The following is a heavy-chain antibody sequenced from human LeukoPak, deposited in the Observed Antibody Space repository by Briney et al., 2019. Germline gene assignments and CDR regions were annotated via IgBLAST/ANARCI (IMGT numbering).Heavy chain of an antibody. CDR1: GGSISSSHYY. Sequence: SETLSLTCTVSGGSISSSHYYWGWIRQSPGKGLEWIGSIYYSGTTYYNPSPESRVTISDDTSMNRFSLMLTSLTAADTAVYYCARQSSDYYYYYIDVWGEGTTVIVSS. V-gene: IGHV4-39*01. CDR3: ARQSSDYYYYYIDV. CDR2: IYYSGTT. J-gene: IGHJ6*03.